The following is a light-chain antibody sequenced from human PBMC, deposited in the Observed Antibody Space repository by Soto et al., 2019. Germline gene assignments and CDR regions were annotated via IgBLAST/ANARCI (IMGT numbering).Light chain of an antibody. CDR2: KVS. Sequence: DVVMTQSPLSLPVTLGQPASISCRSSQSLAYSDGNTYLNWFQQRPGQSQRRLIYKVSNRDSGVPDRFSGSGSRSDFTLKISRVEAEDVGVYYCMQGTHWPPYTFGQGTKLEIK. V-gene: IGKV2-30*01. J-gene: IGKJ2*01. CDR1: QSLAYSDGNTY. CDR3: MQGTHWPPYT.